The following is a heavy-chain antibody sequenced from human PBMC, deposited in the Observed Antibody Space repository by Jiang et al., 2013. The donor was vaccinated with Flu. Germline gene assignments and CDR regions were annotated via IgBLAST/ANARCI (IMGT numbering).Heavy chain of an antibody. Sequence: SGAEVKKPGASVKVSCKASGYSFTSYYLHWVRQAPGQGLEWMGIINPSAGSTRNAQKFQGRVTMTRDTSTSTVYMELSSLRSEDTAVYYCARDRGGSSGRRAGGRDFDYWGRGNPWSPSPQ. CDR2: INPSAGST. CDR3: ARDRGGSSGRRAGGRDFDY. J-gene: IGHJ4*02. D-gene: IGHD1-26*01. V-gene: IGHV1-46*01. CDR1: GYSFTSYY.